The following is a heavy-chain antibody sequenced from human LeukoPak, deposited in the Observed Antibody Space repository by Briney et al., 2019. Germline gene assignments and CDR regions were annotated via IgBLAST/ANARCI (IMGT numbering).Heavy chain of an antibody. J-gene: IGHJ3*02. CDR2: IYYRGST. Sequence: QSSETLSLTCTVSGGSISSYYWSWIRQPPGKGPEWIGYIYYRGSTNYNPSLKSRVTISVDTSKSQFSLKLTSVTAADTAVYYCARGAYSSGWPDAFDIWGHGTMVTVSS. CDR3: ARGAYSSGWPDAFDI. D-gene: IGHD6-19*01. V-gene: IGHV4-59*01. CDR1: GGSISSYY.